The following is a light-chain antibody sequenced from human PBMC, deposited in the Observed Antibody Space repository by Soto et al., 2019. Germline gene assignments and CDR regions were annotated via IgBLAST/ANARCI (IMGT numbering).Light chain of an antibody. CDR2: EVN. V-gene: IGLV2-8*01. CDR3: SSYAGSNPPYV. CDR1: SRDVGGYNY. J-gene: IGLJ1*01. Sequence: QSVLTQPPSASGSPGQSVTISCTGTSRDVGGYNYVSWYQHHPGNAPKLMIFEVNKRASGVPDRFSGSKSGNTASLTVSGLQAEDEADYYCSSYAGSNPPYVFGTGTKVTVL.